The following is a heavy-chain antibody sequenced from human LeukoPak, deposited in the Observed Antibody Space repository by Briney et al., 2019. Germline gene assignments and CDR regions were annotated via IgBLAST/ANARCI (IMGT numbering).Heavy chain of an antibody. V-gene: IGHV1-2*02. CDR3: ARLLNDYGDSFDP. Sequence: ASVKVSCKASGYTFTGYYMHWVRQAPGQGLEWMGWINPNSGGTNYAQKFQGRVTMTRDTSISTAYMGLSRLRSDDTAVYYCARLLNDYGDSFDPWGQGTLVTVSS. J-gene: IGHJ5*02. D-gene: IGHD4-17*01. CDR1: GYTFTGYY. CDR2: INPNSGGT.